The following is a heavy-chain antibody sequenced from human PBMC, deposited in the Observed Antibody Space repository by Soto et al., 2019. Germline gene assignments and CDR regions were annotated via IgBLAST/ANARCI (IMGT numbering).Heavy chain of an antibody. CDR3: LKYTVTEDMGES. CDR1: GFTFSGYD. D-gene: IGHD3-16*01. J-gene: IGHJ5*02. CDR2: VSRAGTYT. V-gene: IGHV3-23*01. Sequence: EVQLLESGGDVVRPGGSLRLSCAASGFTFSGYDMGWVRQAPGKGLEWVAGVSRAGTYTFYADSVRGRFSISRDNSRGTVDLYMNALRGDDTAVYFCLKYTVTEDMGESWGQGTLVSVSS.